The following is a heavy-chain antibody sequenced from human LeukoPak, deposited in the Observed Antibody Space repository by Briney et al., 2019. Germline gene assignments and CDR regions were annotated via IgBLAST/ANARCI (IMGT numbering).Heavy chain of an antibody. CDR2: IYTSGST. J-gene: IGHJ4*02. CDR1: GGSISSYY. Sequence: SETLSLTCTVSGGSISSYYWNWIRQPAGKGLEWIGRIYTSGSTNYSPSLWSRVTMSVDTSKNQFSLKLSSVTAADTAVYYCARDSGLERLGPHFDYWGQGTLVTVSS. CDR3: ARDSGLERLGPHFDY. V-gene: IGHV4-4*07. D-gene: IGHD1-1*01.